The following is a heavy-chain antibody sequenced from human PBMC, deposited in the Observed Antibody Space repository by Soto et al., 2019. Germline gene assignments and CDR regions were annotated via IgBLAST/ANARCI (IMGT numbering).Heavy chain of an antibody. V-gene: IGHV1-2*02. D-gene: IGHD1-1*01. CDR3: APRTWAVDNWLDP. CDR1: GYTFTGYY. Sequence: ASVKVSCKASGYTFTGYYMHWVRQAPGQGLEWMGWINPNSGGTNYAQKFQGGVTMTRDTSISTAYMELSRLRSDDTAVYYCAPRTWAVDNWLDPWGQGTLVTVSS. J-gene: IGHJ5*02. CDR2: INPNSGGT.